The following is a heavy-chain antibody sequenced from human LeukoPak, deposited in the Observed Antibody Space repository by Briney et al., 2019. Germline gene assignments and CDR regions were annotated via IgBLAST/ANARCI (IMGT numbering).Heavy chain of an antibody. Sequence: PSETLSPTCPVAGGSISRYYWSWIRQPAGKGLELIGLIYTLVITNYNPSLQGRVTMSLDTSKNQFSRKLSSVTAADTAVYYCARDEQGRTIFGVVISGLNHWGQGTLVTVSS. V-gene: IGHV4-4*07. CDR3: ARDEQGRTIFGVVISGLNH. CDR2: IYTLVIT. J-gene: IGHJ5*02. D-gene: IGHD3-3*01. CDR1: GGSISRYY.